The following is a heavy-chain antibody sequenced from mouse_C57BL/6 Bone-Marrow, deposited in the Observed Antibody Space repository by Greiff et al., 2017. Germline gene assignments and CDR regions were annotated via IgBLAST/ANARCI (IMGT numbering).Heavy chain of an antibody. CDR3: ARDFGWYFDV. CDR1: GFTFSSYA. J-gene: IGHJ1*03. CDR2: ISDGGSYT. Sequence: VQLKESGGGLVKPGGSLKLSCAASGFTFSSYAMSWVRQTPEKRLEWVATISDGGSYTYYPDNVKGRFTISRDNAKNNLYLQMSHLKSEDTAMYYCARDFGWYFDVWGTGTTVTVSS. V-gene: IGHV5-4*01.